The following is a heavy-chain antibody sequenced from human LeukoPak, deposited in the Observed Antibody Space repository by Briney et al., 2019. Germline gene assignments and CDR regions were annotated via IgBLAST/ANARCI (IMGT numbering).Heavy chain of an antibody. D-gene: IGHD5-12*01. Sequence: ASVKVSCKASGYTFTGYYIHWVRQAPGQGLEWMGWINPNSGGTNYVQEFQGRVTMTRDTSISTAYMELNRLRSDDTAVYYCAKWGGYGLDYWGQGALVTVSS. CDR1: GYTFTGYY. V-gene: IGHV1-2*02. J-gene: IGHJ4*02. CDR2: INPNSGGT. CDR3: AKWGGYGLDY.